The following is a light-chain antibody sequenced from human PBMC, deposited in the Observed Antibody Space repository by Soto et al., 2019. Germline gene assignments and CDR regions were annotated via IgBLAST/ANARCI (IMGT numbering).Light chain of an antibody. J-gene: IGLJ1*01. Sequence: QSALTQPASVSGSPGQSITISCTGTSSDFGDYNYVSWYQHHPDKAPKLIIFGVSNRPSGVSNRFSASKSGNTASLTISGLQVDDEADYYCSSYAASRTRVSGTGTKVTVL. CDR3: SSYAASRTRV. CDR2: GVS. CDR1: SSDFGDYNY. V-gene: IGLV2-14*01.